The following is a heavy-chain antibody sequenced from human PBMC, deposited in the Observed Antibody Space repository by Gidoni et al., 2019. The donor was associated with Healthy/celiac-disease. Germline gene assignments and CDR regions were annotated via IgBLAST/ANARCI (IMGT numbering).Heavy chain of an antibody. CDR2: ISAYNGNT. J-gene: IGHJ5*02. CDR3: ARHSYGDYGSGWFDP. CDR1: GYTFTSYG. Sequence: QVQLVQSGAEVKKPGASVKVSCKASGYTFTSYGISWVRQAPGQGLEWMGGISAYNGNTNYAQKFQGRVTMTTDTSTSTAYMELRSLRSDDTAVYYCARHSYGDYGSGWFDPWGQGTLVTVSS. D-gene: IGHD4-17*01. V-gene: IGHV1-18*01.